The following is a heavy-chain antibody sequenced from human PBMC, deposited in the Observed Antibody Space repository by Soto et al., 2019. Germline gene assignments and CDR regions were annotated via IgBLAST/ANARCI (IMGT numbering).Heavy chain of an antibody. V-gene: IGHV3-23*01. D-gene: IGHD3-3*01. CDR3: AKDPSPKSITIFGVAPITDY. CDR2: ISGSGGST. Sequence: GGALRLSGAASGVTLSSYGMSWVRQATGKRLEWVSAISGSGGSTYYADSVKGRFTISRDNSKNTLYLQMNSMRAEDTAVYYCAKDPSPKSITIFGVAPITDYWGQGTLVTVSS. CDR1: GVTLSSYG. J-gene: IGHJ4*02.